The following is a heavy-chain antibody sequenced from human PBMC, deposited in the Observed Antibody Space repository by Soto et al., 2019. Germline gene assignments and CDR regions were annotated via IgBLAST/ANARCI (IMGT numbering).Heavy chain of an antibody. J-gene: IGHJ3*02. V-gene: IGHV1-2*04. CDR2: VNPHSGAT. D-gene: IGHD1-26*01. Sequence: ASVKVSCKASGYTFTAYYIHWLRQAPGQGLEWMGWVNPHSGATVFAQKFLGSVTLTTDTSINTAYMELTSLTSDDTALYYCARPTNTWETYAFNIWGHGTLVTVSS. CDR3: ARPTNTWETYAFNI. CDR1: GYTFTAYY.